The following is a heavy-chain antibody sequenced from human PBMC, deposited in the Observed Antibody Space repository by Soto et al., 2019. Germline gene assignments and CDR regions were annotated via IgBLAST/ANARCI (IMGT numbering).Heavy chain of an antibody. V-gene: IGHV1-2*02. CDR2: ISPNSGGT. J-gene: IGHJ6*02. CDR3: ARDMEWLSLYYYYYGMDV. Sequence: ASVKVSCKASGYTFTGYYMHWVRQAPGQGLEWMGWISPNSGGTNYAQKFQGRVTMTRDTSISTAYMELSRLRSDDTAVYYCARDMEWLSLYYYYYGMDVWGQGTTVTVSS. D-gene: IGHD3-3*01. CDR1: GYTFTGYY.